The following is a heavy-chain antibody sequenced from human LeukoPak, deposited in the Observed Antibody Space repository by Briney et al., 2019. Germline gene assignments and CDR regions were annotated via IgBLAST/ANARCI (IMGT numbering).Heavy chain of an antibody. CDR1: GYTFTGYY. D-gene: IGHD2-15*01. CDR3: ARALPPYCSGGSCYHSFEDY. CDR2: INPNSGGT. J-gene: IGHJ4*02. Sequence: ASVKVSCKASGYTFTGYYMHWVRQAPGQGLEWMGWINPNSGGTNYAQKFQGRVTMTRDTSISTAYMELSRLRSDDTAVYYCARALPPYCSGGSCYHSFEDYWGQGTLVTVPS. V-gene: IGHV1-2*02.